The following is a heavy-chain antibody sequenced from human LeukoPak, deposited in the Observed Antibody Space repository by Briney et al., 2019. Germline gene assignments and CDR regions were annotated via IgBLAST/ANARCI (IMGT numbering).Heavy chain of an antibody. Sequence: GSLRLSCAASGFTFSSYAMHWVRQAPGKGLEWVAVISYDGSNKYYADSVKGRFAISRDKSKNTLYLQMNSLRAEDTAVYYCAREATGTYYFDYWGQGSLVTVSS. CDR3: AREATGTYYFDY. D-gene: IGHD1-26*01. V-gene: IGHV3-30*09. CDR1: GFTFSSYA. J-gene: IGHJ4*02. CDR2: ISYDGSNK.